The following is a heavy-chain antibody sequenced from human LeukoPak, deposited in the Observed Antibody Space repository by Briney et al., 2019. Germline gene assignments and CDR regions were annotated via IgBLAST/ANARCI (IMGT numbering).Heavy chain of an antibody. CDR2: IYYSGST. J-gene: IGHJ6*03. Sequence: SETLSLTCTVSGGSISSYYWSWIRRPPGKGLEWIGYIYYSGSTNYNPSLKSRVTISVDTSKNQFSLKLSSVTAADTAVYYCARGDYDYVWGSYRYVDYYYYMDVWGKGTTVTVSS. CDR1: GGSISSYY. V-gene: IGHV4-59*01. CDR3: ARGDYDYVWGSYRYVDYYYYMDV. D-gene: IGHD3-16*02.